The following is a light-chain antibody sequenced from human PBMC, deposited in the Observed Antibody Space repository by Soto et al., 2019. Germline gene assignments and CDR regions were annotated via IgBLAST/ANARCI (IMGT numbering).Light chain of an antibody. CDR1: QSIGSF. Sequence: EIVLTQSPATLSLSPGERATLSCRASQSIGSFLAWYQQKPGQPPRLLIYDASNRATGIPGRFSGSGSGTDFTLTISSLEPEDFAFYYCQQRGNWPPTFGPGTNVHIK. J-gene: IGKJ3*01. V-gene: IGKV3-11*01. CDR3: QQRGNWPPT. CDR2: DAS.